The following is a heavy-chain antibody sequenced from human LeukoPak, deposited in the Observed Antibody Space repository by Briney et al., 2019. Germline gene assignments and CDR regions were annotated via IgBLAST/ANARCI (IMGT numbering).Heavy chain of an antibody. V-gene: IGHV3-30*18. D-gene: IGHD3-10*01. CDR2: ISFDGSNQ. CDR1: GFTFSSCG. J-gene: IGHJ6*04. Sequence: PGRSLRLSCAASGFTFSSCGMHWVRQAPGKGLEWVAVISFDGSNQYYADSVKGRFTISRDNLKKTLYLQMNSLRAEDTAMYYCAKDSKWMRRGIIPYGMDVWGKGTTVTVSS. CDR3: AKDSKWMRRGIIPYGMDV.